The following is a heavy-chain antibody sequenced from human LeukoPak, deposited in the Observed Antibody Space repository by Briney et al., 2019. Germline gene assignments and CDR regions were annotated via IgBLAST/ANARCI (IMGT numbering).Heavy chain of an antibody. CDR3: AKDQEQWLVIHYYYGMDV. J-gene: IGHJ6*02. CDR1: GFTLSSYA. D-gene: IGHD6-19*01. CDR2: ISGSGGST. V-gene: IGHV3-23*01. Sequence: PGGSLRLSCAASGFTLSSYAMSWVRQAPGKGLEWVSAISGSGGSTYYADSVKGRFTISRDNSKNTLYLQMNSLRAEDTAVYYCAKDQEQWLVIHYYYGMDVWGQGTTVTVSS.